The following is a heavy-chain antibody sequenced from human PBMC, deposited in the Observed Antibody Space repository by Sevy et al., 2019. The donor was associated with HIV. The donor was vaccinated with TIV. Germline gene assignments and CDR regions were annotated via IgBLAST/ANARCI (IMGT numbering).Heavy chain of an antibody. CDR3: AKDRYHTSGYYPEGAFDI. CDR1: GFTFSSYA. D-gene: IGHD3-22*01. V-gene: IGHV3-23*01. CDR2: VSGSGGST. J-gene: IGHJ3*02. Sequence: GSLRLSCAASGFTFSSYAMNWVRQAPGKGLEWVSAVSGSGGSTYYADSVKGRFTISRDNSKSTLYLQMDSLRAEDTAVYYCAKDRYHTSGYYPEGAFDIWGQGTMVTVSS.